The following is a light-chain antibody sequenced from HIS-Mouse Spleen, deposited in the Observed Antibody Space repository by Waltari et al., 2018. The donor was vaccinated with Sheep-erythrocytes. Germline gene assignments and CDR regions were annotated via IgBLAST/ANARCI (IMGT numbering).Light chain of an antibody. CDR1: QGISSW. CDR3: EQANSFTIT. J-gene: IGKJ5*01. CDR2: AAS. Sequence: DIQMTQSPSSVSASVGDRVTITCRASQGISSWLAWSQQKPGKAPKLLIYAASSLQSGVPSRFSGSGSGTDFTLTISSLQPEDFATYYCEQANSFTITFGQVTRLEIK. V-gene: IGKV1-12*01.